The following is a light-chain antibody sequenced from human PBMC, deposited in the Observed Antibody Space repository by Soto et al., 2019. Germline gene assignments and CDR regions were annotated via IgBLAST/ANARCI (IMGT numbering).Light chain of an antibody. Sequence: DIVMTQSPDSLAVSLGERATIKCKSSQSILSSSNNQNYLAWYQQTPGQPPKLLISWAATRESGVPDRLSGSGSGTDFTLPISSLQYADVAVYYCQQYYTTPLTFGGGTKVEIK. J-gene: IGKJ4*01. CDR2: WAA. CDR3: QQYYTTPLT. V-gene: IGKV4-1*01. CDR1: QSILSSSNNQNY.